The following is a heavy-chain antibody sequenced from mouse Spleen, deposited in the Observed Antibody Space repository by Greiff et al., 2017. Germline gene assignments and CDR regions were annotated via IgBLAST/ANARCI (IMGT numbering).Heavy chain of an antibody. Sequence: EVQRVESGGGLVKPGGSLKLSCAASGFTFSDYGMAWVRQAPGKGPEWVAFISNLAYSIYYADTVTGRFTISRENAKNTLYLEMSSLRSEDTAMYYCASYGNLAYWGQGTLVTVSA. V-gene: IGHV5-15*01. CDR3: ASYGNLAY. CDR2: ISNLAYSI. D-gene: IGHD2-1*01. J-gene: IGHJ3*01. CDR1: GFTFSDYG.